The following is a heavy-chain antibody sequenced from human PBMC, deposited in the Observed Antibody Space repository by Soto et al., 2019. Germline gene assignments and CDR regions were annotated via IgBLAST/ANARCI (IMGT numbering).Heavy chain of an antibody. J-gene: IGHJ6*02. CDR2: LDKNSDNI. V-gene: IGHV3-9*01. Sequence: PGGSLRLSCAASGFTFKDYAMHWIRQVPGKGLEWVSGLDKNSDNIGYADSVKGRFTISRDNSKNTLYLQMNSLRAEDTAVYYCARGGYCISTSCDYYYYYGMDVWGQGTTVTVSS. D-gene: IGHD2-2*01. CDR1: GFTFKDYA. CDR3: ARGGYCISTSCDYYYYYGMDV.